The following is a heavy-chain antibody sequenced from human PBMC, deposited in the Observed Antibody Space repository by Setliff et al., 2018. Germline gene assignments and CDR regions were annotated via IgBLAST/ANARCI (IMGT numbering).Heavy chain of an antibody. D-gene: IGHD5-18*01. Sequence: ASVKVSCKVSGYTLTELSRHWVRQAPGKGLEWMGGFDPEDGETIYAQKFQGWVTMTRDTSISTAYMELSRLRSDDTAVYYCARGSGYSYGYVPYYYYGMDVWGQGTTVTVSS. V-gene: IGHV1-24*01. CDR3: ARGSGYSYGYVPYYYYGMDV. CDR1: GYTLTELS. CDR2: FDPEDGET. J-gene: IGHJ6*02.